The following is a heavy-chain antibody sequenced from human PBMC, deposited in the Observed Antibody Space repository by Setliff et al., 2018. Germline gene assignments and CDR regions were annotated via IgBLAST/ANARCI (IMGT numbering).Heavy chain of an antibody. D-gene: IGHD1-1*01. J-gene: IGHJ4*02. CDR1: GFTFGSFY. CDR3: TKDSNGEFADY. Sequence: HPGGSLRLSCAASGFTFGSFYMTWVRQAPGKGLEWVANIRPDGSETGSVDSVKGRFTISRDNAKNSLYLQMDSLRAEDTAEYYCTKDSNGEFADYWGQGTLVTVSS. V-gene: IGHV3-7*03. CDR2: IRPDGSET.